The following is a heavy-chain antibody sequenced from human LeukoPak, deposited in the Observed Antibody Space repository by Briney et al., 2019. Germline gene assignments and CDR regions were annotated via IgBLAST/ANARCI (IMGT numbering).Heavy chain of an antibody. CDR2: IWYDGSNK. J-gene: IGHJ4*02. CDR3: ARGYIAAAGYFGY. CDR1: GFTFSSYG. Sequence: PGRSLRLSCAASGFTFSSYGMHWVRQAPGKGLEWVAVIWYDGSNKYYADSEKGRFTISRDNSKNTLYLQMNSLRTEDTAVYYCARGYIAAAGYFGYWGQGTLVTVSS. V-gene: IGHV3-33*01. D-gene: IGHD6-13*01.